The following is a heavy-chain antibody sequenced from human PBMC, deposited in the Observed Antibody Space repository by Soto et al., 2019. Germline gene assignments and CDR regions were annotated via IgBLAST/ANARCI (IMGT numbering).Heavy chain of an antibody. CDR3: AHIVTGCFT. D-gene: IGHD3-16*01. CDR1: GFSLITSGVG. J-gene: IGHJ5*02. V-gene: IGHV2-5*02. Sequence: QITLKESGPTLVKPTQTLTLTCTISGFSLITSGVGVGWIRQPPGKALEWLALIYWDDDKRYSPSLKSRLTITKDTSKHQVVLTMTNMDPVDTAPYYCAHIVTGCFTWGRGALVTVSS. CDR2: IYWDDDK.